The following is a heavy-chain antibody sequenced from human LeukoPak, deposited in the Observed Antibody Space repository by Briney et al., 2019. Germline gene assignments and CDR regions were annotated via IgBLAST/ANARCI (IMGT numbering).Heavy chain of an antibody. V-gene: IGHV3-7*01. CDR2: IKPDGSEK. Sequence: PGGSLRLSCAASHFTFTTYWMSWVRQAPGKGLEWVANIKPDGSEKYYVDSVKGRFAISRDNAKNSLYLQMNSLRAEDTAMYYCARDENWGIDYWGQGTLVTVS. D-gene: IGHD7-27*01. CDR1: HFTFTTYW. J-gene: IGHJ4*02. CDR3: ARDENWGIDY.